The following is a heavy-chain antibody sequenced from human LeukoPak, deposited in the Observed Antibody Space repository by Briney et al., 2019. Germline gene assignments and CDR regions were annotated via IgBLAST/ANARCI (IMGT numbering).Heavy chain of an antibody. V-gene: IGHV1-18*01. CDR1: GYTFITYG. CDR3: ARDQDINRGFFQPGGY. J-gene: IGHJ4*02. Sequence: ASVKVSCKASGYTFITYGINWVRQAPGQGLEWLSWIDTYNGNTNYVQKLQDRVTVTTDTSTSTAYMELRSLRSDDTAVYYCARDQDINRGFFQPGGYWGQGTLVTVSS. D-gene: IGHD1-14*01. CDR2: IDTYNGNT.